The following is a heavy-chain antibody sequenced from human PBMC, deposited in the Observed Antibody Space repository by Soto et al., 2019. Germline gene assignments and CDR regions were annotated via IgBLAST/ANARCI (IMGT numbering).Heavy chain of an antibody. Sequence: LRLSCAASGFTFSSYSMSWVRQAPGKGLEWVSGFRSGGDDDTTYYADSVRGRFTISRDNSKNTLFLQMNSLRAEDTAIYYCAKKVNSGSGSQFFDYWGQGTLVTVSS. D-gene: IGHD3-10*01. CDR3: AKKVNSGSGSQFFDY. J-gene: IGHJ4*02. V-gene: IGHV3-23*01. CDR1: GFTFSSYS. CDR2: FRSGGDDDTT.